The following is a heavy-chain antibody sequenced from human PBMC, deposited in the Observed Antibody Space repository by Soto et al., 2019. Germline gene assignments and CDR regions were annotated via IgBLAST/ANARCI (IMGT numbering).Heavy chain of an antibody. CDR3: ARASRGIVVVPAAINYYYYGMDV. Sequence: KTSETLSLTCAVYGGSFSGYYWSWIRQPPGKGLEWIGEINHSGSTNYNPSLKSRVTISVDTSKNQFSLKLSSVTAADKAVYYCARASRGIVVVPAAINYYYYGMDVWGQGTTVTVSS. CDR2: INHSGST. CDR1: GGSFSGYY. D-gene: IGHD2-2*02. V-gene: IGHV4-34*01. J-gene: IGHJ6*02.